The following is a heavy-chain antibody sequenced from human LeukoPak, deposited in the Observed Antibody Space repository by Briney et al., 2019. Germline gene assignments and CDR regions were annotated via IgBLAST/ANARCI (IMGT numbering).Heavy chain of an antibody. J-gene: IGHJ4*02. V-gene: IGHV3-21*01. CDR3: ARAGGGSYYDY. CDR1: GFTFSNYN. Sequence: GGSLRLSCAASGFTFSNYNMNWVRQAPGKGLEWVSSISSSSSYIYYADTVKGRFTISRDNAKNSLYLQMNSLRAEDTAVYYCARAGGGSYYDYWGQGTLVTVSS. CDR2: ISSSSSYI. D-gene: IGHD1-26*01.